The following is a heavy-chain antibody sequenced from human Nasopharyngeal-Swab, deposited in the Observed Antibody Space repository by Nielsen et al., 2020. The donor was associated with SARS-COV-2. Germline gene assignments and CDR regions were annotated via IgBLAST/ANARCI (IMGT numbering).Heavy chain of an antibody. CDR2: IYYSGST. CDR1: GGSISSGGYY. Sequence: SETLSLTCTVSGGSISSGGYYWSWIRQHPGKGLEWIGYIYYSGSTYYNPSLKSRVTISVDTSKNQFSLKLSSVTAVDTAVYYCAGSWLRWVFDYWGQGTLVTVSS. D-gene: IGHD5-12*01. CDR3: AGSWLRWVFDY. V-gene: IGHV4-39*01. J-gene: IGHJ4*02.